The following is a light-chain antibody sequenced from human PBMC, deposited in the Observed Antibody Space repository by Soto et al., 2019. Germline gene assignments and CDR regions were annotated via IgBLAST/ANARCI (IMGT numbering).Light chain of an antibody. J-gene: IGKJ1*01. CDR3: HQYGGSPWT. V-gene: IGKV3-20*01. CDR1: HSVSSY. Sequence: IGLTQSPATLSLTPGERATLSCRASHSVSSYLAWYQQKPGQAPRLLIYGASSRATGIPDRFSGSGSGTDFTFTISRLEPEDFAVYYCHQYGGSPWTFGQGTKVDI. CDR2: GAS.